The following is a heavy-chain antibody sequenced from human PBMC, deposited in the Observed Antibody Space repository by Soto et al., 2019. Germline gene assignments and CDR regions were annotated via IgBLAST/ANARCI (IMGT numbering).Heavy chain of an antibody. D-gene: IGHD2-2*01. CDR2: INAGNGNT. J-gene: IGHJ6*02. Sequence: GASVKVSCKASGYTFTSYAMHWVRQAPGQRLEWMGWINAGNGNTKYSQKFQGRVTITRDTSASTAYMELSSLRSEDTAVYYCARDLSSCSSTSCYLYYYYYYGMDVWGQGTTVTVSS. V-gene: IGHV1-3*01. CDR3: ARDLSSCSSTSCYLYYYYYYGMDV. CDR1: GYTFTSYA.